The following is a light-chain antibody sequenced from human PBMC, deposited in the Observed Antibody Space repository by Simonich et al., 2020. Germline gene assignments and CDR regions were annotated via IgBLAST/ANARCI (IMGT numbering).Light chain of an antibody. V-gene: IGLV2-8*01. CDR2: EVS. J-gene: IGLJ2*01. Sequence: QSALTQPPSASGSPGQSVTISCTGTRSDVGGYNYVSWYQQHPGNAPTLMIYEVSKRPSGVPDRFSGSKSGNTASLTVSGLQAEDEADYYCSSYAGRNNVVFGGGTKLTVL. CDR1: RSDVGGYNY. CDR3: SSYAGRNNVV.